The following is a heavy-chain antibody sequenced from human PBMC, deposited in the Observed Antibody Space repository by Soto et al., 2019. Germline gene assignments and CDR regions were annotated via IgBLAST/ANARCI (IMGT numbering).Heavy chain of an antibody. J-gene: IGHJ5*02. CDR2: INHSGST. CDR3: ARGGRAARLNWFDP. CDR1: GGSFSGYY. D-gene: IGHD6-6*01. V-gene: IGHV4-34*01. Sequence: SETLSLTCAVYGGSFSGYYWSWIRQHPGKGLEWIGEINHSGSTNYNPSLKSRVTISVDTSKNQFSLKLSSVTAADTAVYYCARGGRAARLNWFDPWGQGTLVTVSS.